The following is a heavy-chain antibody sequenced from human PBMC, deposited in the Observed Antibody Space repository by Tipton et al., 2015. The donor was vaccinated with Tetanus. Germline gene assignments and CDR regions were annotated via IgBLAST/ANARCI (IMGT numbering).Heavy chain of an antibody. J-gene: IGHJ2*01. CDR3: ARRLGPYTGDQIWHFDL. V-gene: IGHV5-51*01. CDR1: GYFFDTHW. D-gene: IGHD1-1*01. CDR2: IYPGDSDT. Sequence: QLVQSGAEMRKSGESLKISCKTSGYFFDTHWIAWVRQMPGKGLEWMGIIYPGDSDTRYSPSFQGQVTISADKSITTAYLQWSSLKASDTAMYYCARRLGPYTGDQIWHFDLWGRGTLVTVSS.